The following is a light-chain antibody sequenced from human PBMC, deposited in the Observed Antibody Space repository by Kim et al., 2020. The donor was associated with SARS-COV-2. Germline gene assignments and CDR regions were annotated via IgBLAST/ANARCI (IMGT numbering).Light chain of an antibody. CDR3: QQRSHWPT. V-gene: IGKV3-11*01. Sequence: LSLSTGERATLSCRASQHVYSYIAWYQQKPGQAPRLLIYDGSNRATGIPARFSGSGSGTDFTLTISSLEPEDFAVYYCQQRSHWPTFGGGTKLEIK. CDR1: QHVYSY. CDR2: DGS. J-gene: IGKJ4*01.